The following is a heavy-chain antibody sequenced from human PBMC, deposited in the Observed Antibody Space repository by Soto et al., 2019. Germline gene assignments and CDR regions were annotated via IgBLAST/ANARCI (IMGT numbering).Heavy chain of an antibody. Sequence: SVKVSCKASGGTFSSYAISWVRQAPGQGLEWMGGIIPIFGTANYAQKFQGRVTITADESTSTAYMELSSLRSEDTAVYYYARGSTVTTDNWFDPWGQGTLVNVSS. CDR2: IIPIFGTA. J-gene: IGHJ5*02. V-gene: IGHV1-69*13. CDR3: ARGSTVTTDNWFDP. CDR1: GGTFSSYA. D-gene: IGHD4-17*01.